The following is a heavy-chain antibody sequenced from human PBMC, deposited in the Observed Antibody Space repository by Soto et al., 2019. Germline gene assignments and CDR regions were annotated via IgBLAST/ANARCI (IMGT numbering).Heavy chain of an antibody. CDR3: ARTYDDSGPNSGGYGFDI. Sequence: QVQLQESGPALVKPSETLSLTCTVSGGPVSTYYWSWIRQPPGKGLEWIAYIYYSGSTSYNPSLKSRVTISVDTSKNQFSLKLSSVTAADTAVYYCARTYDDSGPNSGGYGFDIWGQGTMVTVSS. CDR2: IYYSGST. J-gene: IGHJ3*02. CDR1: GGPVSTYY. V-gene: IGHV4-59*02. D-gene: IGHD3-22*01.